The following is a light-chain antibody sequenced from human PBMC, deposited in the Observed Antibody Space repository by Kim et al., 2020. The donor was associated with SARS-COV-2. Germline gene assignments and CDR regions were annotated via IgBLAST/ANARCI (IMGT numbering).Light chain of an antibody. J-gene: IGLJ1*01. V-gene: IGLV1-40*01. Sequence: VLTQPPSVSGAPGQRVTISCTGSSSNIGAGYDVHWYQQLPGTAPKLLIYGNSNRPSGVPDRFSGSKSGTSASLAITGLQAEDEADYYCQSYDSSLSAPYVFGTGTKVTVL. CDR1: SSNIGAGYD. CDR3: QSYDSSLSAPYV. CDR2: GNS.